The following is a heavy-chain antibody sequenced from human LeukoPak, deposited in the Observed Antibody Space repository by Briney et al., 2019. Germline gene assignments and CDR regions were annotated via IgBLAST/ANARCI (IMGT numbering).Heavy chain of an antibody. CDR3: ACSYDSSGYPVDY. V-gene: IGHV4-61*08. D-gene: IGHD3-22*01. J-gene: IGHJ4*02. CDR2: IYYSGST. CDR1: GGSISSGAYY. Sequence: SETLSLTCTVSGGSISSGAYYWSWIRQPPGKGLEGIGYIYYSGSTNYNPSLKSRVTISVDTSKNQFSLKLSSVTAADTAVYYCACSYDSSGYPVDYWGQGTLVTVSS.